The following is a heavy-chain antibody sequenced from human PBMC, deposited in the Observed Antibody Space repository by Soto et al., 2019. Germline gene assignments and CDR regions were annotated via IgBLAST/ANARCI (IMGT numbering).Heavy chain of an antibody. CDR1: GGTFSSYA. CDR3: ARESRYCSGVSCYFLPGIDY. V-gene: IGHV1-69*12. Sequence: QVQLVQSGAEVKKPGSSVKVSCKASGGTFSSYAISWVRQAPGQGLEWMGGIIPIFGTANYAQKFQGRVTITADESTSTAYMELSSLRSKDTAVYYWARESRYCSGVSCYFLPGIDYWGLGTLLTVSS. CDR2: IIPIFGTA. J-gene: IGHJ4*02. D-gene: IGHD2-15*01.